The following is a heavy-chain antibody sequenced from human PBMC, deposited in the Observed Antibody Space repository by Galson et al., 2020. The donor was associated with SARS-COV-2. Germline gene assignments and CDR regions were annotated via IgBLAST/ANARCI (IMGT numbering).Heavy chain of an antibody. J-gene: IGHJ5*02. CDR3: AREGDTYCGADCYYNWFDP. V-gene: IGHV4-39*06. CDR1: GGSISSSNYY. D-gene: IGHD2-21*02. CDR2: TYYSGST. Sequence: SETLSLTCSVSGGSISSSNYYWAWIRPPPGKGLEWIGSTYYSGSTYYKSSLKSRVSISVDTSKNQFALKLSSVTAADTAVYYCAREGDTYCGADCYYNWFDPWGQGTLVTVSS.